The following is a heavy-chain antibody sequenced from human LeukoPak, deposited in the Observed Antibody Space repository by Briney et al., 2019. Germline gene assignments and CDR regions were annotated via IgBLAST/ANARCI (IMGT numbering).Heavy chain of an antibody. CDR1: GGSISSHY. D-gene: IGHD5-18*01. V-gene: IGHV4-59*11. CDR2: LFDSVNT. Sequence: SETLSLTCTVSGGSISSHYWSRIRQPPGKGLEWIAYLFDSVNTKDNPSLQSRLTLSADTSKNQFSLRLSSVTAADTAVYYCATIKRGSIFGYFDFWGQGIKVNVSS. CDR3: ATIKRGSIFGYFDF. J-gene: IGHJ4*02.